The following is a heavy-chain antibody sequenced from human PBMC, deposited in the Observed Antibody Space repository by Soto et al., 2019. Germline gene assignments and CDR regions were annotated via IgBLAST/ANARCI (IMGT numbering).Heavy chain of an antibody. CDR1: GYTLTELS. Sequence: ASVKVSCKVSGYTLTELSMHWVRQAPGKGLEWMGGFDPEDGETIYAQKFQGRVTMTEDTSTDTAYMELSSLRSEDTAVYYCATVISSGWYITNWFDPWGQGXLVTVYS. J-gene: IGHJ5*02. D-gene: IGHD6-19*01. CDR3: ATVISSGWYITNWFDP. V-gene: IGHV1-24*01. CDR2: FDPEDGET.